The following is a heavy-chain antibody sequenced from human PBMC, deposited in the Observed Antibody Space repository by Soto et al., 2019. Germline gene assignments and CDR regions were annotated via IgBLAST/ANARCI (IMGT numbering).Heavy chain of an antibody. CDR3: ATRGIGDYYYYGMDV. D-gene: IGHD2-21*01. CDR1: GYTLTELS. CDR2: FDPEDGET. Sequence: ASVKVSCKVSGYTLTELSMHWVRQAPGIGLEWMGGFDPEDGETIYAQKFQGRVTMTEDTSTDTAYMELSSLRSEDTAVYYCATRGIGDYYYYGMDVWGQGTTVTVSS. J-gene: IGHJ6*02. V-gene: IGHV1-24*01.